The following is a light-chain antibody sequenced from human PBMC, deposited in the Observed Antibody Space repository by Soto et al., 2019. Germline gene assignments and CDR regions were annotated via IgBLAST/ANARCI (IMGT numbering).Light chain of an antibody. CDR3: SSYTSSYVV. CDR1: SSDVGGYNY. J-gene: IGLJ2*01. CDR2: DVS. V-gene: IGLV2-14*01. Sequence: QSVLTQPASVPGSPGQSITISCTGTSSDVGGYNYVSWYQQHPGKAPKLMIYDVSNRPSGVSNRFSGSKSGNTASLTISGLQAEDEADYYCSSYTSSYVVFGGGTKLTVL.